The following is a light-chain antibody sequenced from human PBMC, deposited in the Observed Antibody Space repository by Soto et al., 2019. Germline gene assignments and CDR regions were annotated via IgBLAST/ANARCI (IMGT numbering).Light chain of an antibody. CDR1: SSDVGGYNY. Sequence: QSVLTQPPSASGSPGQSVTISCTGTSSDVGGYNYVSWYQQHPGKAPKLMIYEVNKRPSGVPDRFSGSKSGNTASLTVSGLQAEDEADYYCNSYAGSNNVFGTGTKVTVL. V-gene: IGLV2-8*01. CDR2: EVN. CDR3: NSYAGSNNV. J-gene: IGLJ1*01.